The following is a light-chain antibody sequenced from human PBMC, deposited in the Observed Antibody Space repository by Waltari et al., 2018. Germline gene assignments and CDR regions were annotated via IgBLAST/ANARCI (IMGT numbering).Light chain of an antibody. J-gene: IGLJ2*01. CDR2: AVS. Sequence: QAALTQPASAPGFPGRWITISCTGPSSDVGISKRVPCNQQNPGKAPKLMIDAVSKRHSGVPVRFSGAKSGDIASLTIAGLQPEDEAEYFCSAYAGSSKVVFGGGTKVTVL. CDR1: SSDVGISKR. CDR3: SAYAGSSKVV. V-gene: IGLV2-23*02.